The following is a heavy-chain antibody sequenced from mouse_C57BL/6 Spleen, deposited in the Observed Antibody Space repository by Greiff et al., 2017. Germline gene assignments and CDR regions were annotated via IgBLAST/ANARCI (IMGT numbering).Heavy chain of an antibody. CDR2: IRSKSSNYAT. CDR1: GFTFNTYA. J-gene: IGHJ2*01. D-gene: IGHD1-1*01. Sequence: EVKVVESGGGLVQPKGSLKLSCAASGFTFNTYAMHWVRQAPGKGLEWVARIRSKSSNYATYYAVSGKDRFTISHDDSQSMLYLQMNNLKPEDTAMYYCVRDNYGSSYDYWGQGTTLTVSS. CDR3: VRDNYGSSYDY. V-gene: IGHV10-3*01.